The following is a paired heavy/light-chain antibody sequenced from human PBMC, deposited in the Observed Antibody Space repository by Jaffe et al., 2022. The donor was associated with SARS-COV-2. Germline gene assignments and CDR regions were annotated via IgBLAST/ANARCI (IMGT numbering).Heavy chain of an antibody. J-gene: IGHJ4*02. CDR3: VHSVRGKGCSGSMCYFFDY. CDR2: IYWDDDK. CDR1: GFSVSTSGVG. V-gene: IGHV2-5*02. D-gene: IGHD2-15*01. Sequence: QITLKESGPTLVKPTQTLTLTCTFSGFSVSTSGVGVGWIRQTPGKALEWLALIYWDDDKRYSPSLKSRLTITKDTSKNQVVLTMTNMDPVDTATFYCVHSVRGKGCSGSMCYFFDYWGQGTLVTVSS.
Light chain of an antibody. J-gene: IGLJ3*02. CDR3: AAWDDGLSGHWV. CDR2: RNN. Sequence: QSVLTQPPSASGTPGQSVAISCSGSSSNIGSNYVYWYQQLPGTAPKLLIYRNNQRPSGVPDRFSGSKSDTSASLAISGLRSEDEADYYCAAWDDGLSGHWVFGGGTKLTVL. V-gene: IGLV1-47*01. CDR1: SSNIGSNY.